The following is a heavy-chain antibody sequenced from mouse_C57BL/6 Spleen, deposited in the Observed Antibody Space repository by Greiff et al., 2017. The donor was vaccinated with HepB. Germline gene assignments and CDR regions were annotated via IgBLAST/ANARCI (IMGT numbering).Heavy chain of an antibody. J-gene: IGHJ2*01. V-gene: IGHV1-4*01. D-gene: IGHD1-1*01. CDR3: ARGVVSNYCDY. CDR2: LNPSCGYT. CDR1: GYTFTSYT. Sequence: QVQLQQSGAELARPGASVKMSCQASGYTFTSYTMHWVKQRPGPGLEWIGSLNPSCGYTKYNQKFKDKVTLTADKSSITAYLQLSSLTSEDSAVYYCARGVVSNYCDYWGQGTTLTVSS.